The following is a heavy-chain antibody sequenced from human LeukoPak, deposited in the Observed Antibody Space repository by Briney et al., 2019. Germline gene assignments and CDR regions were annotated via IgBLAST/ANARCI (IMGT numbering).Heavy chain of an antibody. CDR3: ARGLDGDFPDY. CDR2: ISSDGSHK. D-gene: IGHD4-17*01. V-gene: IGHV3-30*03. CDR1: GFTFNVYA. J-gene: IGHJ4*02. Sequence: GGSLRLSCAASGFTFNVYAMHWVRQAPGKGLEWVALISSDGSHKNYVDSVKGRFTISRDNSKNTLYLQMNSLRAEDTAVYYCARGLDGDFPDYWGQGTLVTVSS.